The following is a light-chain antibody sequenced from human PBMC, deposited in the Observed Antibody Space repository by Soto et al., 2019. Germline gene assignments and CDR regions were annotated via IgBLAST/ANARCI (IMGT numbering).Light chain of an antibody. J-gene: IGKJ1*01. CDR2: GAS. CDR1: QSVSSN. Sequence: EIVMTQSPATLSVSPGERATLSCRASQSVSSNLAWYQQKPGQAPRLLIYGASTRATGIPARFSGSGSGTEFTLTISSLQPDDFATYYCQQYNRLWTFGQGTKVDIK. V-gene: IGKV3-15*01. CDR3: QQYNRLWT.